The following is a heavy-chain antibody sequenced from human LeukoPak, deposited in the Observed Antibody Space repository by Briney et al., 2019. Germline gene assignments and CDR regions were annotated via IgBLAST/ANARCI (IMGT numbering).Heavy chain of an antibody. CDR3: AREKGGINDAFDI. V-gene: IGHV4-59*01. Sequence: SETLSLTCTVSGGSISSYYWSWIRQPPGKGLEWIGYIYYSGSTNYNPSLKSRVTISVDTSKNQFSLKLSSVTAADTAVYYCAREKGGINDAFDIWGQGTMVTVSS. D-gene: IGHD3-10*01. CDR1: GGSISSYY. J-gene: IGHJ3*02. CDR2: IYYSGST.